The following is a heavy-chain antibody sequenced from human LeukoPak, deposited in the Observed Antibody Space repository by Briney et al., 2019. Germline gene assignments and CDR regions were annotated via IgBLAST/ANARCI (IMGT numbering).Heavy chain of an antibody. CDR3: ARKRPSYHQNNWFDP. V-gene: IGHV4-34*01. J-gene: IGHJ5*02. CDR2: INHSGST. Sequence: SETLSLTCAVYGGSFSGYYWSWIRQPPGKGLEWIGEINHSGSTNYNPSLKSRVTISVDTSKNQSSLKLSSVTAADTAVYYCARKRPSYHQNNWFDPWGQGTLVTVSS. D-gene: IGHD1-1*01. CDR1: GGSFSGYY.